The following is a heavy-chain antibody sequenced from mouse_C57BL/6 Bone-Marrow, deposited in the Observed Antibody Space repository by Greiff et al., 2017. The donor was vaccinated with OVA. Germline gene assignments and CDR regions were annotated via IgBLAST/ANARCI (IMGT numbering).Heavy chain of an antibody. CDR3: ARDHYGSSYWYFDV. J-gene: IGHJ1*03. CDR2: INYDGSST. V-gene: IGHV5-16*01. Sequence: EVKLMESEGGLVQPGSSMKLSCTASGFTFSDYYMAWVRQVPEKGLEWVANINYDGSSTYYLDSLKSRFIISRDNAKNILYLQMSSLKSEDTATYYCARDHYGSSYWYFDVWGTGTTVTVSS. CDR1: GFTFSDYY. D-gene: IGHD1-1*01.